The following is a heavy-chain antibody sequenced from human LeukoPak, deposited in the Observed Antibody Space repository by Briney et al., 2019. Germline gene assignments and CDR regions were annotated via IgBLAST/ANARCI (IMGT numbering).Heavy chain of an antibody. V-gene: IGHV4-59*01. CDR2: IYYSGST. CDR1: GDSISSYY. Sequence: SETLSLTCTVSGDSISSYYWSWIRQPPGKGLEWIGYIYYSGSTNYNPSLKSRVTISVDTSKNQFSLKLSSVTAADTAVYYCARVGTSSFDPWGQGTLVTVSS. CDR3: ARVGTSSFDP. D-gene: IGHD2-2*01. J-gene: IGHJ5*02.